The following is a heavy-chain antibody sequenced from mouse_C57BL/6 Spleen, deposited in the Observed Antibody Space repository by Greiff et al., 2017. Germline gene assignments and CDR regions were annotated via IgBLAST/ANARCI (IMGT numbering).Heavy chain of an antibody. Sequence: QVQLQQPGAELVMPGASVKLSCKASGYTFTSYWMHWVKQRPGQGLEWIGEIDPSDSYTNYNQKFKGKSTLPVDKSSSTAYMQLSSLTSEDSAVYYCARREITTVVASMDYWGQGTSVTVSS. D-gene: IGHD1-1*01. CDR2: IDPSDSYT. J-gene: IGHJ4*01. V-gene: IGHV1-69*01. CDR1: GYTFTSYW. CDR3: ARREITTVVASMDY.